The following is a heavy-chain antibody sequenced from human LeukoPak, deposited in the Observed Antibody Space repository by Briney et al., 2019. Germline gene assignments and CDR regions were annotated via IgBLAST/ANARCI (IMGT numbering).Heavy chain of an antibody. CDR3: ARHGSGWYKGYYFDY. CDR2: IYSGGST. J-gene: IGHJ4*02. V-gene: IGHV3-53*04. D-gene: IGHD6-19*01. Sequence: GGSLRLSCAASGFIFSSYSMNWVRQAPGKGLEWVSVIYSGGSTYYADSVKGRFTISRHNSKNTLYLQMSSLRAEDTAVYYCARHGSGWYKGYYFDYWGQGTLVTVSS. CDR1: GFIFSSYS.